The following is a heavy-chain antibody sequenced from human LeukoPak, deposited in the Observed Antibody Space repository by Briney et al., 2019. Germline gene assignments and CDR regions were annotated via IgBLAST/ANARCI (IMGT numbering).Heavy chain of an antibody. V-gene: IGHV3-7*01. J-gene: IGHJ4*02. CDR2: TNQDGSDK. CDR1: AFRFNDYW. CDR3: ASLHDPSLSFDF. Sequence: PGGSLRLSCAASAFRFNDYWMAWVRQGPGKGLEWVANTNQDGSDKYYVDSVRGRFTVSRVNAKNSPYLQMSSLRAEDTAVYYCASLHDPSLSFDFWGQGTLVTVSS.